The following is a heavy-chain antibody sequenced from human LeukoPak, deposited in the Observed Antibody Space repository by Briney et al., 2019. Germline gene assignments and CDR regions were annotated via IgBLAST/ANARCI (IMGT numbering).Heavy chain of an antibody. V-gene: IGHV3-23*01. CDR1: GFTFNTYA. D-gene: IGHD6-6*01. J-gene: IGHJ4*02. Sequence: PGGSLRLSCAASGFTFNTYAMSWVRQAPGKGLEWVSAISGSGGSTYYADSVKGRFTISRDNSKNTLCLQIHSLRAEDTAVYYCAKGKGSSSSSIDWWGQGTLVTVSS. CDR2: ISGSGGST. CDR3: AKGKGSSSSSIDW.